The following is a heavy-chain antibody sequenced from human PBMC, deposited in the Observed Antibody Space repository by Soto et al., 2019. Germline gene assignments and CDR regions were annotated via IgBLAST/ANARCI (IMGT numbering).Heavy chain of an antibody. CDR2: IYYSGST. D-gene: IGHD3-3*01. J-gene: IGHJ6*02. Sequence: SQSSPVSCGSSGNRCYYWRWNRQHPGNCLEWIGYIYYSGSTYYNPPLKSRVTISVDTSKNQFSLKLSSVTAADTAVYYCARGSITIFGVGLYYYHGMDVCGQGTTVSVSS. CDR1: CGSSGNRCYY. CDR3: ARGSITIFGVGLYYYHGMDV. V-gene: IGHV4-31*03.